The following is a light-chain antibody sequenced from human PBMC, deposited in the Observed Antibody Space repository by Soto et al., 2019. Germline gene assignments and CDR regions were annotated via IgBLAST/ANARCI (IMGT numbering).Light chain of an antibody. J-gene: IGKJ4*01. CDR3: QQYGVSLT. CDR1: QSISSTY. V-gene: IGKV3-20*01. Sequence: SAGTVSLKTGERATLSCSASQSISSTYLAWYQQKRGQAPRLLIYGASSRATGIPDRFSGSGSGTDFTLTISRLAHEDFALYYCQQYGVSLTFGGRTKVDI. CDR2: GAS.